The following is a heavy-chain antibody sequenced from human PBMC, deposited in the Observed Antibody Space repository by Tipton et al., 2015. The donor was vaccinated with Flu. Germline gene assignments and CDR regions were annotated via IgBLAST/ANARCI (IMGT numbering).Heavy chain of an antibody. D-gene: IGHD4-11*01. J-gene: IGHJ4*02. V-gene: IGHV4-59*08. CDR3: ARNGHDCTNN. CDR2: IYYSGGT. Sequence: GLVKPSETLSLTCTISGDSLSSFYCTWIRQRPGKGLEWIGYIYYSGGTNYNPSLKSRVTISVDTSKNQFSLKLRSVAAADTAVYYCARNGHDCTNNWGQGTLVTVSS. CDR1: GDSLSSFY.